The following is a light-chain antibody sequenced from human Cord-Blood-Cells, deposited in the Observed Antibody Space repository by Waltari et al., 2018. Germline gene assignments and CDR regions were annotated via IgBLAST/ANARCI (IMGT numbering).Light chain of an antibody. CDR1: QSVSSSY. CDR2: GAS. J-gene: IGKJ2*01. Sequence: EIVLTQSPGTLSLSPGERATLSCRASQSVSSSYLAWYQQKPGQAPRLLMYGASSRATGIPDRFSGSGSGTDFTLTISRLGPEDFAVYYCQQYGSSPLYTFGQGTKLEIK. V-gene: IGKV3-20*01. CDR3: QQYGSSPLYT.